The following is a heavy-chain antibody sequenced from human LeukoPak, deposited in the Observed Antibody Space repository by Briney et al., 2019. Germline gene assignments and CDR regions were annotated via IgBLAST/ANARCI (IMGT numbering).Heavy chain of an antibody. D-gene: IGHD4-17*01. V-gene: IGHV3-21*06. Sequence: GGSLRLSCAGSGFTFSSYRMNWVRQAPGKGLEWVSSISSSSSYIYYADSVNGRFTISRDNAKNSLFLQMNSLRAEDTAVYYCAREVRVTTVLDYWGQGTQVTVFS. CDR2: ISSSSSYI. CDR1: GFTFSSYR. CDR3: AREVRVTTVLDY. J-gene: IGHJ4*02.